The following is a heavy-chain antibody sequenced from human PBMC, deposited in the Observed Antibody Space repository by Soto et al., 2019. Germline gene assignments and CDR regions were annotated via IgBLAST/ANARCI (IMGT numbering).Heavy chain of an antibody. CDR2: ISGSGGST. CDR1: GFTFSSYA. D-gene: IGHD1-1*01. J-gene: IGHJ4*02. CDR3: AKHRNWYDVVDY. V-gene: IGHV3-23*01. Sequence: EVQLLESGGGLVEPGGSLRLSCAASGFTFSSYAMSWVRQAPGKGLEWVSAISGSGGSTYYADSVKGRFTISRDNSKNTVYLQMKSLRAEDTAVYHCAKHRNWYDVVDYWGQGTLVTVSS.